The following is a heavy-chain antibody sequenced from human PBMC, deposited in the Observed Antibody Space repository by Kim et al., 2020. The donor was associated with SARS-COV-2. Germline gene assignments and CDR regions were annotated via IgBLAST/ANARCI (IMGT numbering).Heavy chain of an antibody. J-gene: IGHJ4*02. D-gene: IGHD3-10*01. CDR3: ARDLVRGVAFDY. V-gene: IGHV4-34*01. Sequence: NYNPSLKSRVTISVDTSKNQFSLKLSSVTAADTAVYYCARDLVRGVAFDYWGQGTLVTVSS.